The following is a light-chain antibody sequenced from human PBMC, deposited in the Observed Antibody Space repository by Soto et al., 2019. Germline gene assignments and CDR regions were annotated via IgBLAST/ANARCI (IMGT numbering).Light chain of an antibody. V-gene: IGKV1-27*01. CDR1: QGISNY. J-gene: IGKJ3*01. CDR3: QKYNSAPRGT. CDR2: AAS. Sequence: DIQMTQSPSSLSASVGDRVTITCRASQGISNYLAWYQQKPGKVPKLLIYAASTLQSGVPYRFSGSGSGTDFTITISSLQPEDVATYYCQKYNSAPRGTFGPGTKVDIK.